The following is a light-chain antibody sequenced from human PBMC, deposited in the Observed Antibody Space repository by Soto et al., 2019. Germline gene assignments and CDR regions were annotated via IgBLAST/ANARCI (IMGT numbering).Light chain of an antibody. Sequence: DIQMTQSPSSLSASVVDRVTITCRASQSISSYLNWYQQKPGKAPKLLIYATSSLQSGVPSRFSGSGSGTDFTLTISSLQPEDFATYYCQQSYGTPRTFGQGTRLEIK. CDR1: QSISSY. CDR2: ATS. CDR3: QQSYGTPRT. J-gene: IGKJ5*01. V-gene: IGKV1-39*01.